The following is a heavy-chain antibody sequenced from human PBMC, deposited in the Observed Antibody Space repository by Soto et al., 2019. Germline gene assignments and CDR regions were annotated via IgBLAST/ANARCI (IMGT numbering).Heavy chain of an antibody. CDR3: ARAVVVPAAMIYYYYYMDV. J-gene: IGHJ6*03. CDR1: GYTFSSDG. CDR2: ISAYNGNT. V-gene: IGHV1-18*01. D-gene: IGHD2-2*01. Sequence: ASVKVSCKASGYTFSSDGISWVRQAPGQGLEWMGWISAYNGNTNYAQKLQGRVTMTTDTSTSTAYMELRSLRSDDTAVYYCARAVVVPAAMIYYYYYMDVWGKGTTVTVSS.